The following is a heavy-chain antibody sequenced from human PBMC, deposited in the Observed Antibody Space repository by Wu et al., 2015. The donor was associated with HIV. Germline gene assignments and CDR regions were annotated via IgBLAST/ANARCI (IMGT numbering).Heavy chain of an antibody. D-gene: IGHD6-19*01. J-gene: IGHJ4*02. CDR3: ARGRGSQWLVPETLCFDY. Sequence: QVQLVQSGAEVKKPGSSVKVSCKASGGTFSSYAISWVRQAPGQGLEWMGGIIPIFGTANYAQKFQGRVTITADESTSTAYMELSSLRSEDTAVYYCARGRGSQWLVPETLCFDYWGQGTLVTVSS. CDR1: GGTFSSYA. CDR2: IIPIFGTA. V-gene: IGHV1-69*12.